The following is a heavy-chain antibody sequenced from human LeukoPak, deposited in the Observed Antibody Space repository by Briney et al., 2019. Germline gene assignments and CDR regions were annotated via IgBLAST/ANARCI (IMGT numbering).Heavy chain of an antibody. J-gene: IGHJ4*02. CDR3: ARDSDIAAVHY. Sequence: SVKVSWKVSGGTFGSYAISWVRQAPGQGLEWMGGIIPIFGTANYAQKFQGRVTITADESTSTAYMELSSLRSEDTAVYYCARDSDIAAVHYWGQGTLVTVSS. CDR1: GGTFGSYA. V-gene: IGHV1-69*01. D-gene: IGHD6-25*01. CDR2: IIPIFGTA.